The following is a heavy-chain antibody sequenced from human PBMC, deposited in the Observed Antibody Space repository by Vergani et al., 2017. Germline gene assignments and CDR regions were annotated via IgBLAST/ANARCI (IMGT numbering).Heavy chain of an antibody. CDR2: IGVDGDR. CDR3: AKEFCGTGNCYGWNHLEV. J-gene: IGHJ6*04. D-gene: IGHD1-1*01. CDR1: GFTFSSND. V-gene: IGHV3-13*01. Sequence: VESRGGLVQPGGSLRLSCTVSGFTFSSNDFHWVRQTAGKGLEWVSSIGVDGDRYYSDSVKGRFTISRDNGQSYLYLDMDNLRVEDTAVYFCAKEFCGTGNCYGWNHLEVWGEGTSVTVSS.